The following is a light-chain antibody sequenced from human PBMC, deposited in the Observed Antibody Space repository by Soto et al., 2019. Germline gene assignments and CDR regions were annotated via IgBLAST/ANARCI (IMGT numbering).Light chain of an antibody. J-gene: IGKJ3*01. CDR2: GAS. Sequence: EIVMTQSPATLSVSPGERATLSCRASQSVSSDFAWYQKQPGQAPRLLIYGASSRATGIPARFSGSGSGTEFTLTISSLQSEDFAVYYCQQYNDWPTTFGPGTKVEIK. CDR1: QSVSSD. CDR3: QQYNDWPTT. V-gene: IGKV3-15*01.